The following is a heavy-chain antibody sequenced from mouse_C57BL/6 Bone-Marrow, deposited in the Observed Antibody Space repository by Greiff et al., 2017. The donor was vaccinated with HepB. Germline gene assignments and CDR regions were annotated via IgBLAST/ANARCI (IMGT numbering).Heavy chain of an antibody. CDR1: GYTFTSYW. Sequence: VQLQQPGAELVKPGASVKLSCKASGYTFTSYWMQWVKQRPGQGLEWIGEIDPSDSYTNYNQKFKGKATLTVDTSSSTAYMQLSSLTSEDSAVYYCARWDFYWGQGTTLTVSS. CDR3: ARWDFY. D-gene: IGHD4-1*01. V-gene: IGHV1-50*01. CDR2: IDPSDSYT. J-gene: IGHJ2*01.